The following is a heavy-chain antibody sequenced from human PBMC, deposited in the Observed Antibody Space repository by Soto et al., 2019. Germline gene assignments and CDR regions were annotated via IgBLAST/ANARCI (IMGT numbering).Heavy chain of an antibody. CDR1: GGSISSSSYY. CDR3: ARPRLSHEIDY. J-gene: IGHJ4*02. Sequence: PSETLSLTCTVPGGSISSSSYYWGWIRQPPGKGLEWIGSIYYSGSTYYNPSLKSRVTISVDTSKNQFSLKLSSVTAADTAVYYCARPRLSHEIDYWGQGTLVTVSS. CDR2: IYYSGST. D-gene: IGHD3-16*02. V-gene: IGHV4-39*01.